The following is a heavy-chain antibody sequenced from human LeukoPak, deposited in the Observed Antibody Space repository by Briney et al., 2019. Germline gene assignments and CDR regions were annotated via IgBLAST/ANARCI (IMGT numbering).Heavy chain of an antibody. Sequence: EASVKVSCKASGYTFTSYDINWVRQATGQGLEWMGWMNPNSGNTGYAQKFQGRVAMTRDTSISTAYMELSSLRSEDTAVYYCARFGGTSRARNHYSYYYMDVWGKGTTVTVSS. J-gene: IGHJ6*03. CDR3: ARFGGTSRARNHYSYYYMDV. V-gene: IGHV1-8*01. D-gene: IGHD2-2*01. CDR1: GYTFTSYD. CDR2: MNPNSGNT.